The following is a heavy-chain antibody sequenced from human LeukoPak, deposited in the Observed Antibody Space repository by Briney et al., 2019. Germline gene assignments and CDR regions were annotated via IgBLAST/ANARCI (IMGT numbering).Heavy chain of an antibody. D-gene: IGHD3-3*01. CDR2: IYYSGST. J-gene: IGHJ6*03. CDR3: ASKEAFWSGLEDYYYMDV. V-gene: IGHV4-39*01. Sequence: KPSETLSLTCTVSGGSISSSSYYWGWIRQPPGKGLEWIGSIYYSGSTYYNPSLKSRVTISVDTSKNQFSLKLSSVTAADTAVYYCASKEAFWSGLEDYYYMDVWGKGTTVTVSS. CDR1: GGSISSSSYY.